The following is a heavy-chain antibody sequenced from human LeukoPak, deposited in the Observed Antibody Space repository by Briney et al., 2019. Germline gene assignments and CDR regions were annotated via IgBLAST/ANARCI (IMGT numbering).Heavy chain of an antibody. CDR3: ASGERGYSYGPLDY. CDR1: GGSIGSYY. Sequence: SSETLSLTCTISGGSIGSYYWTWIRQPPGKGLEWIGYIYYSGSTNYNPSLKSRVTISVDTSKNQFSLKLSSVTAADTAVYYCASGERGYSYGPLDYWGQGTLVTVSS. CDR2: IYYSGST. V-gene: IGHV4-59*08. J-gene: IGHJ4*02. D-gene: IGHD5-18*01.